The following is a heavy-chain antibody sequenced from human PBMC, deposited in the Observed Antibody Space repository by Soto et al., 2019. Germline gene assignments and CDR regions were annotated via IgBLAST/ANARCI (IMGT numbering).Heavy chain of an antibody. CDR2: ISWNSGSI. CDR3: AKDISRGRPAYYFDY. V-gene: IGHV3-9*01. D-gene: IGHD1-26*01. CDR1: GFTFDDYA. J-gene: IGHJ4*02. Sequence: GGSLRLSCAASGFTFDDYAMHWVRQAPGKGLEWVSGISWNSGSIGYADSVKGRFTISRDNAKNSLYLQMNSLRAEDTALYYCAKDISRGRPAYYFDYWGQGTLVTVSS.